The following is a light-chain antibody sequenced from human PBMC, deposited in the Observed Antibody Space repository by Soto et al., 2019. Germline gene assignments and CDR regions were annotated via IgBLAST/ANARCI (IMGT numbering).Light chain of an antibody. CDR1: QSVSSSY. J-gene: IGKJ4*01. CDR3: QQYGSSPT. Sequence: EIGLTQSPGTLSLSPGERATLSCRASQSVSSSYLDWYQQKPGQAPRLLIYGASSRATGIPDRFSGSGSGTDFTLTISRLEPEDFAVYYCQQYGSSPTFGGGTKVEIK. V-gene: IGKV3-20*01. CDR2: GAS.